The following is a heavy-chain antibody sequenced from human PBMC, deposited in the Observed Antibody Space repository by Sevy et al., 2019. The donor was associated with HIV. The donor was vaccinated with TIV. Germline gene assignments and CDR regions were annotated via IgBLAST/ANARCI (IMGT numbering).Heavy chain of an antibody. V-gene: IGHV3-30*02. J-gene: IGHJ6*03. D-gene: IGHD3-10*01. CDR3: AKDLWYCMDV. CDR1: GFTFSSSG. Sequence: GGSLRLSCAASGFTFSSSGTHWLRQAPGNGLEWVTFIGHDANNQQYADSVKGRFAISRDNSKNTIYLQMHSLRVEDTAVYYCAKDLWYCMDVWGKGTTVTVSS. CDR2: IGHDANNQ.